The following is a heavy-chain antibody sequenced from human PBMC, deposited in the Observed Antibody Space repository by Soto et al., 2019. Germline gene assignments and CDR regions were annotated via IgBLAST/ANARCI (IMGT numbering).Heavy chain of an antibody. Sequence: EVQLVESGGGLVKPGGSLRLSCAASGFTFSNAWMNWVRQAPGKGLEWVGRIKSKTDSGTTDYAAPVKGRFTISRDESKNTQYLQMNRLNTGNTVVYYCYPVRIYRIYAWGVCCHIDVWGKGTAVTVSS. CDR3: YPVRIYRIYAWGVCCHIDV. CDR2: IKSKTDSGTT. V-gene: IGHV3-15*01. D-gene: IGHD2-21*02. J-gene: IGHJ6*03. CDR1: GFTFSNAW.